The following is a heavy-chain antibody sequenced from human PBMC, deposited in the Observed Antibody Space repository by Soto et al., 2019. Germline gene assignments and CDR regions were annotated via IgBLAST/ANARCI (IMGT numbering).Heavy chain of an antibody. V-gene: IGHV3-30-3*01. D-gene: IGHD3-10*01. CDR2: ISYDGSSK. CDR3: SRGLQLPDYFDY. Sequence: QVQLVESGGGVVQPGRSLRLSCAASGFTFSDYAIYWVRQAPGRGLEWVAVISYDGSSKYFADSVKGRFTISRDNSMETMYLQMNSLRPEDTAVYYCSRGLQLPDYFDYWGQGTLVTVSS. CDR1: GFTFSDYA. J-gene: IGHJ4*02.